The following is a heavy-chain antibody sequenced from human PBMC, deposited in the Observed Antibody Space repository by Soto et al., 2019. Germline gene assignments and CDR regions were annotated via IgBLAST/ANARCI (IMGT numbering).Heavy chain of an antibody. CDR2: INHSGST. J-gene: IGHJ6*02. D-gene: IGHD3-10*01. V-gene: IGHV4-34*01. CDR1: GGSFSGYY. Sequence: PSETLSLTCAVYGGSFSGYYWSWIRQPPGKGLEWIGEINHSGSTNYNPSLKSRVTISVDTSKNQFSLKLSSVTAADTAVYYCAALWFGELLSNNYYYYGMDVWGQGTTVT. CDR3: AALWFGELLSNNYYYYGMDV.